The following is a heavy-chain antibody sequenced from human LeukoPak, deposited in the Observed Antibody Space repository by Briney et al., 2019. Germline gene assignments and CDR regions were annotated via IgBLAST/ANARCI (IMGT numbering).Heavy chain of an antibody. CDR2: ISDTGT. J-gene: IGHJ5*02. Sequence: PETLSLTCTVSGGSISGYYWSWIRQPPGKGLEWLGFISDTGTNYNPSLKSRVTISVDTSKNQFSLNLSSVTAADTAVYYCARSVGFSYGFGWFDPWGQGTLVTVSS. CDR1: GGSISGYY. D-gene: IGHD5-18*01. CDR3: ARSVGFSYGFGWFDP. V-gene: IGHV4-59*08.